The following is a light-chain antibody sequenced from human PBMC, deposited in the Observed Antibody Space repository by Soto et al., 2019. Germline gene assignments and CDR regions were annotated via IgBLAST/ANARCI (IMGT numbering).Light chain of an antibody. CDR2: GAS. CDR1: QSVSSSY. CDR3: QQYCSSPRT. V-gene: IGKV3-20*01. J-gene: IGKJ1*01. Sequence: EIVLTQSPGTLSLSPGERATLSCRASQSVSSSYLAWYQQKLGQATRLLIYGASSRATGIPDRFSGSGSGTDFTLTISRLEPEDFAVYYCQQYCSSPRTFGQGTKVDIX.